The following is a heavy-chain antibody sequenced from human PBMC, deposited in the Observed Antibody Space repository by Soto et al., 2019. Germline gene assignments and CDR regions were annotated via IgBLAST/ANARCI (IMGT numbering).Heavy chain of an antibody. CDR2: IYSGGYT. V-gene: IGHV3-53*01. CDR1: GFTVSNNY. CDR3: ATQPGGGGY. D-gene: IGHD2-2*01. Sequence: EVQLVESGGGLIQPGGSLRLSCAVSGFTVSNNYMSWVRQAPGKGLEGVSVIYSGGYTAYGDSVKGRFTISRDNSKQTLYPQINTLRAADPAVFSWATQPGGGGYWGQGTLVTVSS. J-gene: IGHJ4*02.